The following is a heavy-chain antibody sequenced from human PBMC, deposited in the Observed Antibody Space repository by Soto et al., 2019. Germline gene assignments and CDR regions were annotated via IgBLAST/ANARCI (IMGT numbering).Heavy chain of an antibody. D-gene: IGHD3-22*01. J-gene: IGHJ3*02. CDR3: AKPYYYDSSGEEDAFDI. V-gene: IGHV3-23*01. CDR1: GFTFSSYA. CDR2: ISGSGGST. Sequence: PGGSLRLSCAASGFTFSSYAMSWVRQAPGKGLEWVSAISGSGGSTYYADSVKGRFTISRDNSKNTLYLQMNSLRAEDTAVYYCAKPYYYDSSGEEDAFDIWGQGTMVTVSS.